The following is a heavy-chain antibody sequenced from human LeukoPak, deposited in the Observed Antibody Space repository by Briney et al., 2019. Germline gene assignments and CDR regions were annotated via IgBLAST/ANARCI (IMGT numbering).Heavy chain of an antibody. J-gene: IGHJ4*02. D-gene: IGHD3-16*01. V-gene: IGHV1-69*13. CDR3: ARVGQRALDY. CDR2: IIPIFGTA. Sequence: ASVKVSCKAFGYTFTSNYMHWVRQAPGQGLEWMGGIIPIFGTANYAQKFQGRVTITADESTSTAYMELSSLRSEDTAVYYCARVGQRALDYWGQGTLVTVSS. CDR1: GYTFTSNY.